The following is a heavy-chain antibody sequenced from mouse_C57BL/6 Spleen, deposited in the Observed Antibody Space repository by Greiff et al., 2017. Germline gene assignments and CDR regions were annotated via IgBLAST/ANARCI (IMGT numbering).Heavy chain of an antibody. CDR3: AKKSWDDAMDY. Sequence: VQLVESGPGLVQPSQSLSITCTVSGFSLTSYGVHWVRQPPGKGLEWLGVIWSGGSTDYNDAFISRLSISKDNSKSHVFFKMNSLQADDTAIYYCAKKSWDDAMDYWGQGTSVTVSS. D-gene: IGHD4-1*01. J-gene: IGHJ4*01. V-gene: IGHV2-4*01. CDR2: IWSGGST. CDR1: GFSLTSYG.